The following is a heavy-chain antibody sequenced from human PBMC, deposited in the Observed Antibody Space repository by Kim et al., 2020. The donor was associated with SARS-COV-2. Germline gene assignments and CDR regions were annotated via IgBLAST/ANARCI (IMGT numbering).Heavy chain of an antibody. CDR2: IYYSGST. CDR1: GGSISSSSYY. CDR3: ARHLSIAAASTYYYYGMDV. Sequence: SETLSLTCTVSGGSISSSSYYWGWIRQPPGKGLEWIGSIYYSGSTYYNPSLKSRVTISVDTSKNQFSLKLSSVTAADTAVYYCARHLSIAAASTYYYYGMDVWGQGTTVTVSS. D-gene: IGHD6-13*01. V-gene: IGHV4-39*01. J-gene: IGHJ6*02.